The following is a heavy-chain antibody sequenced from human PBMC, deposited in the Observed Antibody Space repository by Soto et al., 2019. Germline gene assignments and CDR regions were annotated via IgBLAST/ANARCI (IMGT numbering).Heavy chain of an antibody. CDR3: ARVNYDFWSGLPTPYYYYGMDV. CDR1: GGTFSSYA. D-gene: IGHD3-3*01. Sequence: QVQLVQSGAEVKKPGSSVKVSCKASGGTFSSYAISWVRQAPGQGLEWMGGIIPIFGTANYAQKFQGRVTITADESTSTAYMELCSLRSEDTAVYYCARVNYDFWSGLPTPYYYYGMDVWGQGTTVTVSS. CDR2: IIPIFGTA. V-gene: IGHV1-69*01. J-gene: IGHJ6*02.